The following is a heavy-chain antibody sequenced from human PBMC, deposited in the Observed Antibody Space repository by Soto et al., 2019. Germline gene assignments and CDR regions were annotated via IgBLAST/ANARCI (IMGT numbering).Heavy chain of an antibody. J-gene: IGHJ4*02. D-gene: IGHD3-3*01. CDR2: MNPNSGNT. CDR3: ARGHVLRFLELLFQFTYYFDY. CDR1: GYTFTSYD. Sequence: ASVKVSCKASGYTFTSYDINWVRQATGQGLEWMGWMNPNSGNTGYAQKFQGRVTMTRNTSISTAYMELSSLRSEDTAVYYCARGHVLRFLELLFQFTYYFDYWGQGTLVTVSS. V-gene: IGHV1-8*01.